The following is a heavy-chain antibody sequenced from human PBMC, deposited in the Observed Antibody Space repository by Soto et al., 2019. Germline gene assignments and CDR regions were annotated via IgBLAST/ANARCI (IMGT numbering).Heavy chain of an antibody. CDR3: AYSSSRIFQSGT. J-gene: IGHJ5*02. CDR2: INPNSGGT. V-gene: IGHV1-2*04. D-gene: IGHD6-6*01. Sequence: XSVKVSCKASGYTFTCYYIHLVRQAPGQGLEWMGWINPNSGGTNYAQKFQGWVTMTRDTSISTAYMELSRLRSDDTAVYYSAYSSSRIFQSGTWGQGTLVTVSS. CDR1: GYTFTCYY.